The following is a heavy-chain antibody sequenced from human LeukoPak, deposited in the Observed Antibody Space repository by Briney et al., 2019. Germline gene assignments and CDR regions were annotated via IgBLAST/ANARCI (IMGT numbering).Heavy chain of an antibody. J-gene: IGHJ5*02. CDR2: IIPIFGTA. Sequence: ASVKVSCKASGYTFTDYHMHWVRQAPGQGLEWMGGIIPIFGTANYAQKFQGRVTITTDESTSTAYMELSSLRSEDTAVYYCARVTDGQGWFDPWGQGTLVTVSS. CDR3: ARVTDGQGWFDP. V-gene: IGHV1-69*05. CDR1: GYTFTDYH.